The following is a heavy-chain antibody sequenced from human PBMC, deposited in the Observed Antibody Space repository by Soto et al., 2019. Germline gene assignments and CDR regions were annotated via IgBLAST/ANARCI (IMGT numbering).Heavy chain of an antibody. J-gene: IGHJ4*02. V-gene: IGHV4-30-2*01. CDR2: IYHSGST. CDR1: GGSISSGGSS. D-gene: IGHD6-19*01. Sequence: SETLSLTCAVSGGSISSGGSSWSWIRQPPGKGLEWIGYIYHSGSTYYNPSLKSRVTISVDRSKNQFSLKLSSVTAADTAVYYCARAGGLGAVAVDYWGQENLVTVSS. CDR3: ARAGGLGAVAVDY.